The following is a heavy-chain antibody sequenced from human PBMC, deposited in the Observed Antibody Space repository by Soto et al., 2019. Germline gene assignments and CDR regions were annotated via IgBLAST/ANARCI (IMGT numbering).Heavy chain of an antibody. CDR1: GFTFSSYA. Sequence: GGSLRLSCAASGFTFSSYAMSWVRQAPGKGLEWVSAISGSGGSTYYADSVKGRFTISRDNSKNTLYLQMNSLRAEDTAVYYCAKGSLAVASFFYYFDYWGQGTLVTVSS. J-gene: IGHJ4*02. CDR2: ISGSGGST. D-gene: IGHD6-19*01. CDR3: AKGSLAVASFFYYFDY. V-gene: IGHV3-23*01.